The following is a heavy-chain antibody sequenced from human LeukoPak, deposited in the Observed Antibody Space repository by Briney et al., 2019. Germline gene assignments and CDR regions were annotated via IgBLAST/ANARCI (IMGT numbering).Heavy chain of an antibody. D-gene: IGHD7-27*01. CDR1: GFTFVTSS. V-gene: IGHV3-23*01. CDR3: ARERSTGFDD. J-gene: IGHJ4*02. Sequence: GGSLRLSCAASGFTFVTSSMSWVRQAPGKGLEWVSSITDSGGNTFYADSVKGRFTVSRDNSKNTLYLQMPSLRAEDTAIYYCARERSTGFDDWGQGSLVTVSS. CDR2: ITDSGGNT.